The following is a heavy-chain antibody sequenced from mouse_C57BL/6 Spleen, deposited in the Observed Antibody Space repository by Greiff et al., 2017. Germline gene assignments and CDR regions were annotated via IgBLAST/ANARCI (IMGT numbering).Heavy chain of an antibody. D-gene: IGHD1-1*01. J-gene: IGHJ3*01. CDR3: AREGYDGSSFWYAC. CDR2: ISDGGSYT. Sequence: EVKLVESGGGLVKPGGSLKLSCAASGFTFSSYALSWVRQTPEKRLEWVATISDGGSYTYYPDNVKGRFTFSRDNAKNNLYLQMSHLKSEDTAMYYWAREGYDGSSFWYACWGEGTLVTVSA. CDR1: GFTFSSYA. V-gene: IGHV5-4*01.